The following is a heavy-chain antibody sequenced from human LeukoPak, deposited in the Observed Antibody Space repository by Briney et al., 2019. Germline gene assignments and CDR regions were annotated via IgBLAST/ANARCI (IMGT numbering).Heavy chain of an antibody. V-gene: IGHV1-24*01. J-gene: IGHJ5*02. Sequence: ASVTVSCKVSGYTLTELSMHWVRQAPGKGLEWMGGFDPEDGETIYAQKFQGRVTMTEDTSTDTAYMELSSLRSEDTAVYYCAKARDGYNFGWFDPWGQGTLVTVSS. CDR3: AKARDGYNFGWFDP. CDR1: GYTLTELS. D-gene: IGHD5-24*01. CDR2: FDPEDGET.